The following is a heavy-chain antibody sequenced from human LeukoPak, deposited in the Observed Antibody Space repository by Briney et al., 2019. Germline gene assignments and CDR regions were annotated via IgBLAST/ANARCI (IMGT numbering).Heavy chain of an antibody. CDR3: ASWSGYYPPYYFDY. Sequence: SETLSLTCTVSGGSISSSSYYWGWIRQPPGKGLEWIGYIYHSGSTYYNPSLKSRVTISVDRSKNQFSLKLSSVTAADTAVYYCASWSGYYPPYYFDYWGQGTLVTVSS. V-gene: IGHV4-30-2*01. J-gene: IGHJ4*02. CDR2: IYHSGST. CDR1: GGSISSSSYY. D-gene: IGHD3-3*01.